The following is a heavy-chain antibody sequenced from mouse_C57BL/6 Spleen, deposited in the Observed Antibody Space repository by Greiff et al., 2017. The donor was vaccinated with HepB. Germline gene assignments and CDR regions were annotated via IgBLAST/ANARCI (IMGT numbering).Heavy chain of an antibody. CDR2: ISYDGSN. CDR1: GYSITSGYY. Sequence: EVQRVESGPGLVKPSQSLSLTCSVTGYSITSGYYWNWIRQFPGNKLEWMGYISYDGSNNYNPSLKNRISITRDTSKNQFFLKLNSVTTEDTATYYCARGYSNYVWYFDVWGTGTTVTVSS. CDR3: ARGYSNYVWYFDV. V-gene: IGHV3-6*01. J-gene: IGHJ1*03. D-gene: IGHD2-5*01.